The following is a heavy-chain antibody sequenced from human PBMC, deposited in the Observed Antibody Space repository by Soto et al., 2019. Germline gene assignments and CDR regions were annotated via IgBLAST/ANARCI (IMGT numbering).Heavy chain of an antibody. CDR2: IISLFGTP. J-gene: IGHJ4*02. V-gene: IGHV1-69*12. D-gene: IGHD3-22*01. CDR3: AGDLGSGCDRGDY. Sequence: QVQLVQSGDEVKKPGSSVKVSCKASGDTFTNHVFNWVRQAPGQGLEWMGGIISLFGTPNYSRRFQGRGTITVDESTATSYMELSSLRSDDTAVYYCAGDLGSGCDRGDYWGQGTLVTVSS. CDR1: GDTFTNHV.